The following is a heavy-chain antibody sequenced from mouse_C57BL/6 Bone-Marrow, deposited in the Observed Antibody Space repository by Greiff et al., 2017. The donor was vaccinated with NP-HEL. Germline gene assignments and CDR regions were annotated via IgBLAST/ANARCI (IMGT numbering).Heavy chain of an antibody. J-gene: IGHJ3*01. V-gene: IGHV1-72*01. CDR1: GYTFTSYW. D-gene: IGHD2-5*01. CDR2: IDPNSGGT. Sequence: VQLQQPGAELVKPGASVKLSCKASGYTFTSYWMHWVKQRSGRGLEWIGRIDPNSGGTKYNEKFKSKATLTVDKPSSTAYMQLSSLTSEDSAVYYCARDLFYSNYEAWFAYWGQGTLVTVSA. CDR3: ARDLFYSNYEAWFAY.